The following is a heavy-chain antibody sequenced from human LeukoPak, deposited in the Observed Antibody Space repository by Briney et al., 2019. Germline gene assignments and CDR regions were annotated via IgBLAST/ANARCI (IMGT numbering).Heavy chain of an antibody. J-gene: IGHJ6*03. CDR2: IVYGTSDT. CDR1: GFTFSSYG. V-gene: IGHV3-21*01. Sequence: GESLRLSCAASGFTFSSYGMNWVRQAPGKGLEWVSSIVYGTSDTYYADSVKGRFTISRDNAKNSLDLQMSSLRAEDTAVYYCARDPYSGSYVDYYYYYYMDVWGKGTTVTISS. D-gene: IGHD1-26*01. CDR3: ARDPYSGSYVDYYYYYYMDV.